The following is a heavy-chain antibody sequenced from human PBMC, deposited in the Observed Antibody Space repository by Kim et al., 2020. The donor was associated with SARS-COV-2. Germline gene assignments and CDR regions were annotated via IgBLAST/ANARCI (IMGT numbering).Heavy chain of an antibody. CDR3: ARGGIAVAYYYYGMDV. Sequence: YNPSLKSRVTISVDTSKNQFSLKLSSVTAADTAVYYCARGGIAVAYYYYGMDVWGQGTTVTVSS. V-gene: IGHV4-59*09. J-gene: IGHJ6*02. D-gene: IGHD6-19*01.